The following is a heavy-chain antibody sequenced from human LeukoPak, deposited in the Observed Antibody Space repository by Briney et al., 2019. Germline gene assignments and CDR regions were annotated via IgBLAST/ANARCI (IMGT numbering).Heavy chain of an antibody. CDR1: GGTFSSYA. CDR2: IIPIFGTA. D-gene: IGHD5-24*01. Sequence: SVKVPCKASGGTFSSYAISWVRQAPGQGLEWMGGIIPIFGTANYAQKFQGRVTITADESTSTAYMELSSLRSEDTAVYYCARDRGDGYNFEYWGQGTLVTVSS. CDR3: ARDRGDGYNFEY. J-gene: IGHJ4*02. V-gene: IGHV1-69*01.